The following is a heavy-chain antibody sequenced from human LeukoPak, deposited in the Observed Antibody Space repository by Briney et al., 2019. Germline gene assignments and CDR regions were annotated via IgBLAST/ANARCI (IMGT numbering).Heavy chain of an antibody. V-gene: IGHV4-59*01. CDR1: GGSISSYY. CDR3: VRDRWLQFVFDI. J-gene: IGHJ3*02. Sequence: PSETLSLTCTVSGGSISSYYWSWIRQPPGKGLEWIGYIYYSGSTNYNPSLESRVTISVDTSKNQFSLKLSSVTAADTAVYYCVRDRWLQFVFDIWGQGTMVTVSS. CDR2: IYYSGST. D-gene: IGHD5-24*01.